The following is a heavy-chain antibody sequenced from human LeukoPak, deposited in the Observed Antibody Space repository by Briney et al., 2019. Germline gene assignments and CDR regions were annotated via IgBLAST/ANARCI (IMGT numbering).Heavy chain of an antibody. CDR1: GFTFSSYA. CDR2: ISYDGSNK. Sequence: GGSLRLSCAASGFTFSSYAMHWVRQAPGKGLEWVAVISYDGSNKYYADSVKGRFTISRDNSKNTLYLQMNSLRAEDTAVYYCARDGQWLRLGELSSVDYWGQGTLVTVSS. V-gene: IGHV3-30-3*01. CDR3: ARDGQWLRLGELSSVDY. D-gene: IGHD3-16*02. J-gene: IGHJ4*02.